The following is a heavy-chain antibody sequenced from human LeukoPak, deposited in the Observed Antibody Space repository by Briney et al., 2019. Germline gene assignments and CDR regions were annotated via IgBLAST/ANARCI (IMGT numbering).Heavy chain of an antibody. J-gene: IGHJ4*02. V-gene: IGHV4-4*07. CDR2: IYTSGST. D-gene: IGHD3/OR15-3a*01. CDR1: GGSISSYY. CDR3: ARLWPAASSSRFDY. Sequence: SETLSLTCTVSGGSISSYYWSWIRQPAGKGLEWIGRIYTSGSTNYNPSLKSRVTMSVDTSKNQFSLKLSSVTAADTAVYYCARLWPAASSSRFDYWGQGTLVTVSS.